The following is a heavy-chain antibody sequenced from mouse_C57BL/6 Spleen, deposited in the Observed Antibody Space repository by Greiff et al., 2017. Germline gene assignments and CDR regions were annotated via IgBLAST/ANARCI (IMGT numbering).Heavy chain of an antibody. D-gene: IGHD2-5*01. Sequence: EVQLQQSGAELVRPGASVKLSCTASGFNIKDDYMHWVKQRPEQGLEWIGWIDPENGDTEYASKCPCKATITADTSSNTAYLLLSSLTSEGTAVYYCTYRGIYYSNYEGDYWGQGTTLTVSS. V-gene: IGHV14-4*01. CDR2: IDPENGDT. CDR1: GFNIKDDY. J-gene: IGHJ2*01. CDR3: TYRGIYYSNYEGDY.